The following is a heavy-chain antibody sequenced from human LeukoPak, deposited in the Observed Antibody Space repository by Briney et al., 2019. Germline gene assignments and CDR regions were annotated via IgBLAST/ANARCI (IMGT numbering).Heavy chain of an antibody. V-gene: IGHV1-69*06. CDR2: IIPKFDTA. J-gene: IGHJ3*01. Sequence: ASVKVSFKASRGTFNSYGISWVRQAPGQGLEWMGGIIPKFDTAKYAQKFQGRVTITADKSTSTVYMELSSLRSEDTAVYYCARGQGDILDPLNLWGQGTMVTVSS. D-gene: IGHD3-9*01. CDR3: ARGQGDILDPLNL. CDR1: RGTFNSYG.